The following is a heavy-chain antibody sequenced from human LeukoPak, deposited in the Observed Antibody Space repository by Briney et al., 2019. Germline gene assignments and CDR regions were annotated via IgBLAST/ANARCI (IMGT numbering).Heavy chain of an antibody. CDR1: GFTFSSYG. Sequence: GGSLRLSCAASGFTFSSYGMHWVRQAPGKGLERVAVIWHDGSNQYYADSVKGRFTISRDNSKNTLYLQMDSLRAEDTAIYYCARYDGYVFYIDYWGQGTLVTVSS. CDR3: ARYDGYVFYIDY. D-gene: IGHD5-24*01. V-gene: IGHV3-33*01. J-gene: IGHJ4*02. CDR2: IWHDGSNQ.